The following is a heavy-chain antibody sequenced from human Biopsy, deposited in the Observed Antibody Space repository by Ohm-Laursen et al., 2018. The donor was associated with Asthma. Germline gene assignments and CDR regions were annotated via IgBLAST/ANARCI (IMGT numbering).Heavy chain of an antibody. CDR2: ISVYNGNT. J-gene: IGHJ6*02. V-gene: IGHV1-18*01. D-gene: IGHD3-10*01. CDR3: ARAVDYSHYYGIDV. CDR1: GYTFNSAG. Sequence: SVKVSCNTSGYTFNSAGITWVRQAPGQGPEWMGWISVYNGNTKVAQKLQDRVTMITDTSTSTAYMELRSLRSDDTAVYFCARAVDYSHYYGIDVWGQGTTVTVS.